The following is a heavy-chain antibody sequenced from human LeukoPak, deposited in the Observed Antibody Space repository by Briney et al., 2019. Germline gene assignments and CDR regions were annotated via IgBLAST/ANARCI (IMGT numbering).Heavy chain of an antibody. J-gene: IGHJ4*02. Sequence: GGSLRLSCAASGFTFSSYSMNWVRQAPGKGLEWVSYISSSSSTIYYADSVKGRFTISRDNAKNSLYLQMNSLRAEDTAVYYCAKVVDTASYYWGQGTLVTVSS. V-gene: IGHV3-48*01. CDR3: AKVVDTASYY. D-gene: IGHD5-18*01. CDR2: ISSSSSTI. CDR1: GFTFSSYS.